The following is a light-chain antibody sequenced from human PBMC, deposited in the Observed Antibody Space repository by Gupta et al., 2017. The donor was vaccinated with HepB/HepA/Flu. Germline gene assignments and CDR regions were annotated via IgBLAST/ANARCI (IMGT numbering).Light chain of an antibody. J-gene: IGLJ3*02. CDR2: DIY. CDR1: TGEVTSGHF. CDR3: DRSSSSGLRV. Sequence: QAVVTPAPSLTVSPGGTVTLTCASTTGEVTSGHFPYWFQQRPGQAPMTRILDIYNRHSWTPARVSGSVPGAKDALTLSGAQPEEEADDYYDRSSSSGLRVFGGGTKLTVL. V-gene: IGLV7-46*01.